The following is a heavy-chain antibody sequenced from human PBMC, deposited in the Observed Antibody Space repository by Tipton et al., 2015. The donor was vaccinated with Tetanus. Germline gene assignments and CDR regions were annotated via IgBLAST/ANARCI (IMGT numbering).Heavy chain of an antibody. J-gene: IGHJ4*02. CDR2: IKQDGGEK. CDR3: VRDGGSSGWLAY. Sequence: SLRLSCEASGFTFSDYWMTWVRQAPGKGLEWVASIKQDGGEKSYVDSVRGRFTVSRDNAKNSLYLQMNSLRAEDTAVYYCVRDGGSSGWLAYWGQGTLVTVSS. CDR1: GFTFSDYW. D-gene: IGHD6-19*01. V-gene: IGHV3-7*01.